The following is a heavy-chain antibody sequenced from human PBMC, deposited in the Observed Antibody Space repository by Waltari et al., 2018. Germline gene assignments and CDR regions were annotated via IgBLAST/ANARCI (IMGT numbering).Heavy chain of an antibody. J-gene: IGHJ6*03. Sequence: QVQLRQWGAGLLKPSETLSLTCAVYGGSFSGYHWSWIRQPPGTGLEWMGEINHSGNTNQNPSLKSRVTISVDTSKNQFSLKLTSVTAADTAVYYCARKWELRGGMDVWGKGTTVTVSS. V-gene: IGHV4-34*02. D-gene: IGHD1-26*01. CDR3: ARKWELRGGMDV. CDR2: INHSGNT. CDR1: GGSFSGYH.